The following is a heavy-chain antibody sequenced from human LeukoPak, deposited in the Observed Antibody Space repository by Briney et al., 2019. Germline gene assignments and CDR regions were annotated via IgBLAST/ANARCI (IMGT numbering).Heavy chain of an antibody. CDR3: ARDRPSGSSFLDAFDI. CDR2: IYYSGST. D-gene: IGHD1-26*01. J-gene: IGHJ3*02. CDR1: GGSISSYY. Sequence: SETLSLTCTVSGGSISSYYWSCIRQPPGKGLEWIGYIYYSGSTNYNPSLKSRVTISVDTSKNQFSLKLSSVTAADTAVYYCARDRPSGSSFLDAFDIWGQGTMVTVSS. V-gene: IGHV4-59*01.